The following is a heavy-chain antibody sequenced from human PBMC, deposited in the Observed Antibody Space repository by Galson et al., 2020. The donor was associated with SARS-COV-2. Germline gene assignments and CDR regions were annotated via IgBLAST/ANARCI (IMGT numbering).Heavy chain of an antibody. CDR3: ARDIPLMAAAGTDAFDI. Sequence: GESLKISCAASGFTFSSYGMHWVRQAPGKGLEWVAVIWYDGSNKYYADSVKGRFTISRDNSKNTLYLQMNSLRAEDTAVYYCARDIPLMAAAGTDAFDIWGQGTMVTVSS. CDR1: GFTFSSYG. J-gene: IGHJ3*02. V-gene: IGHV3-33*01. CDR2: IWYDGSNK. D-gene: IGHD6-13*01.